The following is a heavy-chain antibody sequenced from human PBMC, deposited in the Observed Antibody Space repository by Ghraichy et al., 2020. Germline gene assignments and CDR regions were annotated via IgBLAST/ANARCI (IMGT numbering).Heavy chain of an antibody. V-gene: IGHV3-30*18. D-gene: IGHD6-19*01. J-gene: IGHJ4*02. CDR1: GFTFSSYG. CDR3: AKAHSSGWYYFDY. CDR2: ISYDGSNK. Sequence: GSLRLSCAASGFTFSSYGMHWVRQAPGKGLEWVAVISYDGSNKYYADSVKGRATISRDNSKNTLYLQMNSLRAEDTAVYYCAKAHSSGWYYFDYWGQGTLVTVSS.